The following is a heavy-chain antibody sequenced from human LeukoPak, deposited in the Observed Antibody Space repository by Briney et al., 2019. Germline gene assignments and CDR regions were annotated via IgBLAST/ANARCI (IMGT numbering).Heavy chain of an antibody. J-gene: IGHJ4*02. CDR3: ARGGGLAVAHLGY. V-gene: IGHV4-31*03. CDR1: GGSISSGGYY. D-gene: IGHD6-19*01. CDR2: IYYSGST. Sequence: PSETLSLTCTVSGGSISSGGYYWSWIRQHLGKGLEWIGYIYYSGSTYYNPSLKSRVTISVDTSKNQFSLKLSSVTAADTAVYYCARGGGLAVAHLGYWGQGTLVTVSS.